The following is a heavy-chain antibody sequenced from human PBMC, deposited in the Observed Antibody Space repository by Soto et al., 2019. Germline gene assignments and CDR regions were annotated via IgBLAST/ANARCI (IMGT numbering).Heavy chain of an antibody. Sequence: EVQLVESGGGFVQPGGSRRLSCAASGFDFSNSWMHWVRQVPGKGLVWVSHINSDGSSTTYADSVKGQFTIARDNARTTVYLQLDRLRVEDTAVYYCARDKSYALAVWGQGTTVTVSS. CDR1: GFDFSNSW. V-gene: IGHV3-74*03. D-gene: IGHD4-17*01. CDR2: INSDGSST. CDR3: ARDKSYALAV. J-gene: IGHJ6*02.